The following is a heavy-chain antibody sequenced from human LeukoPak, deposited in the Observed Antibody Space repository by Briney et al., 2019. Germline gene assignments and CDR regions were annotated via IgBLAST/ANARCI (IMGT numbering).Heavy chain of an antibody. J-gene: IGHJ4*02. Sequence: GGSLRLSCAASGFTFSSYWMHWVRQAPGKGLVWVSRIKTDGSNTNYADSVKGRFTISRDNAKNTLYLQMNSLRAEDTAVYYCAKDSTWAVAAHWGQGTLVTVSS. CDR2: IKTDGSNT. CDR1: GFTFSSYW. CDR3: AKDSTWAVAAH. V-gene: IGHV3-74*01. D-gene: IGHD6-19*01.